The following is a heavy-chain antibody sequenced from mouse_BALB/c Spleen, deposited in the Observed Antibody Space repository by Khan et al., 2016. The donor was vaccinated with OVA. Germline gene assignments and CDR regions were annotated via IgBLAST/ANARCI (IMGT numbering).Heavy chain of an antibody. CDR3: SRSEYGSFAY. CDR2: INPNNGGT. CDR1: GYSFTSYY. V-gene: IGHV1-53*01. Sequence: QVQLKQSGAELVTPGASVRLSCKASGYSFTSYYLYWVKQRPGQGLEWIGDINPNNGGTNFNEKFKSKATLTVDKSSSTAYIQLNSLTSVDSAVYYCSRSEYGSFAYWGQGTLVTVSA. D-gene: IGHD2-2*01. J-gene: IGHJ3*01.